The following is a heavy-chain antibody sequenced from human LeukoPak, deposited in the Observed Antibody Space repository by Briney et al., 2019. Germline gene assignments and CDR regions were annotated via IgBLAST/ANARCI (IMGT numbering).Heavy chain of an antibody. CDR3: ARSNWNDPFDY. V-gene: IGHV4-39*01. J-gene: IGHJ4*02. CDR1: GGSISSTSYY. CDR2: SYYSGST. Sequence: SETLSLTCTVSGGSISSTSYYWDWIRQPPGKGLEWIGSSYYSGSTYYNPSLKSRVTISVDTSKNQFSLRLSSVTAADTAVHYCARSNWNDPFDYWGQGTLVTVSS. D-gene: IGHD1-20*01.